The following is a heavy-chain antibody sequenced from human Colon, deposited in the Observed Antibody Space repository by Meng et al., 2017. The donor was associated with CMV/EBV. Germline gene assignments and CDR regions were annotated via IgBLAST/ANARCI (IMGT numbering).Heavy chain of an antibody. Sequence: GESLKISCAASGFRFSGYGMHWVRQAPGKGLECVAFIAFDGSKNHYADSVKGRFTISRDNSKNTLYLQMNSLRVEDTAVYYCARDGFTGYAGWFDPWGQGTQVTVSS. J-gene: IGHJ5*02. CDR3: ARDGFTGYAGWFDP. CDR1: GFRFSGYG. V-gene: IGHV3-30*02. CDR2: IAFDGSKN. D-gene: IGHD5-12*01.